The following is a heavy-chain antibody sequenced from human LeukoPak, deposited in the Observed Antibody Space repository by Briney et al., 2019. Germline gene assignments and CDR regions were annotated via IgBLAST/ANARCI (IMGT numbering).Heavy chain of an antibody. J-gene: IGHJ4*02. Sequence: ASVKVSCTASGYTFTSYDIDWVRQATGQGLEWMGWMNPNSGNTDYAQKFQGRVTITRNTSISTAYMELSSLRSEDTAVYYCARAVQVTTGGLFDYWGQGTLVTVSS. V-gene: IGHV1-8*03. CDR2: MNPNSGNT. CDR1: GYTFTSYD. CDR3: ARAVQVTTGGLFDY. D-gene: IGHD4-17*01.